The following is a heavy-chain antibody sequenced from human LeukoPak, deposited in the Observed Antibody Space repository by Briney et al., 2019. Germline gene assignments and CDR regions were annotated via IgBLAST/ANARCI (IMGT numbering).Heavy chain of an antibody. CDR1: GCHFTTYW. D-gene: IGHD3-10*01. CDR2: IYPGDSDT. J-gene: IGHJ4*02. CDR3: ARQWYYDSAIGY. Sequence: GESLKISFEGSGCHFTTYWIGWVRPVPGKGLEWMGIIYPGDSDTKYSPSFQGQVTISADRSISTAYLQWTSLKASDTAMYYCARQWYYDSAIGYWGQGTLVTVSS. V-gene: IGHV5-51*01.